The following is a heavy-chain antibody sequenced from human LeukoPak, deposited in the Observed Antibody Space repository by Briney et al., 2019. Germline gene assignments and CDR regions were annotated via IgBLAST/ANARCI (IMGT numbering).Heavy chain of an antibody. CDR2: INPNNSHT. J-gene: IGHJ6*03. Sequence: ASVNVSCKPSGYTFTGYYMHWVRQAPGQGLEWMGWINPNNSHTHYAQKFQGTVNMTRDTSISTAYMELSSLRSDDTAVYYCARGVAGVYFYYYMDVWGKGTTVTVSS. D-gene: IGHD1-14*01. V-gene: IGHV1-2*02. CDR1: GYTFTGYY. CDR3: ARGVAGVYFYYYMDV.